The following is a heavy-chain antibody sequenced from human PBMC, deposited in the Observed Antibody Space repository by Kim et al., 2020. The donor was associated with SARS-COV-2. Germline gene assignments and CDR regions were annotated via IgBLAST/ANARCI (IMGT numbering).Heavy chain of an antibody. J-gene: IGHJ6*02. CDR3: ARGGVRYCSSTSCYPLPPHYYYGMDV. Sequence: SETLSLTCTVSGGSISSGDYYWSWIRQPPGKGLEWIGYIYYSGSTYYNPSLKSRVTISVDTSKNQFSLKLSSVTAADTAVYYCARGGVRYCSSTSCYPLPPHYYYGMDVWGQGTTVTVSS. CDR2: IYYSGST. D-gene: IGHD2-2*01. V-gene: IGHV4-30-4*01. CDR1: GGSISSGDYY.